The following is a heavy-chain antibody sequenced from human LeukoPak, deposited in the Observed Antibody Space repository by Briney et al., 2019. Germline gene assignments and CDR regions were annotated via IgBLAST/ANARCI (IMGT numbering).Heavy chain of an antibody. J-gene: IGHJ4*02. CDR1: GGTFSSYA. CDR3: AREPSPRERIVATYFDY. V-gene: IGHV1-69*04. CDR2: IIPILGIA. D-gene: IGHD5-12*01. Sequence: SVKVSCKAPGGTFSSYAISWVRQAPGQGLEWMGRIIPILGIANYAQKFQGRVTITADKSTSTAYMELSSLRSEDTAVYYCAREPSPRERIVATYFDYWGQGTLVTVSS.